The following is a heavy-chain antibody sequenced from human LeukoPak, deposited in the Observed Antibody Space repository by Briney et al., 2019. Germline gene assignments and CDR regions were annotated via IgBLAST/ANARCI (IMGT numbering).Heavy chain of an antibody. D-gene: IGHD3-3*01. CDR3: ARGRRYDFWSGSYYFDY. J-gene: IGHJ4*02. CDR1: GGSISSGNYY. V-gene: IGHV4-61*02. Sequence: PSETLSLTCTVSGGSISSGNYYWYWIRQPAGKGLEWIGRIYTSGSTNYNPSLKSRVTISVDTSKNQFSLKLSSVTAADTAVYYCARGRRYDFWSGSYYFDYWGQGTLVTVSS. CDR2: IYTSGST.